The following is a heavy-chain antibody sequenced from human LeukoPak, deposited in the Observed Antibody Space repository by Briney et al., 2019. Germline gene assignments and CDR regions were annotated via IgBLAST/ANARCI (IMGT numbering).Heavy chain of an antibody. V-gene: IGHV1-18*01. CDR2: ISAYNGNT. J-gene: IGHJ4*02. D-gene: IGHD3-22*01. CDR1: GCTFTSYG. Sequence: ASVKVSCKASGCTFTSYGISWVRQAPGQGLEWMGWISAYNGNTNYAQKLQGRVTMTTDTSTSTAYMELRSLRSDDTAVHYCARVPYYYDSSGYYAWGQGTLVTVSS. CDR3: ARVPYYYDSSGYYA.